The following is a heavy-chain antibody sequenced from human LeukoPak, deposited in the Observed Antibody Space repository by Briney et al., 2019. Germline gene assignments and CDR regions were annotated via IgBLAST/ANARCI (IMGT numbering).Heavy chain of an antibody. CDR3: ASSKLGYSYGPGSNWFDP. V-gene: IGHV1-69*06. J-gene: IGHJ5*02. D-gene: IGHD5-18*01. Sequence: SVKVSFKASGGTFISYAISWVRQAPGQGLEWMGGIIPIFGTANYAQKFQGRVTITADKSTSTAYMELSSLRSEDTAVYYCASSKLGYSYGPGSNWFDPWGQGTLVTVS. CDR2: IIPIFGTA. CDR1: GGTFISYA.